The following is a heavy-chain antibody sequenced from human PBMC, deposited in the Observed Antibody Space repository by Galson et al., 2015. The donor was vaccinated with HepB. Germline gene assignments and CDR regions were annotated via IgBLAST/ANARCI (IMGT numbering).Heavy chain of an antibody. V-gene: IGHV3-15*04. D-gene: IGHD2-15*01. CDR3: MDVAVEGDWDY. Sequence: SLRLSCATSGFSFTNARLMWVRQAPGTGLEWVGRIARKTEGERTDYGAPVKGRFTISRDDSKNTMYLQMDSLKTEDTGVYYCMDVAVEGDWDYWGQGALVTVS. CDR2: IARKTEGERT. CDR1: GFSFTNAR. J-gene: IGHJ4*02.